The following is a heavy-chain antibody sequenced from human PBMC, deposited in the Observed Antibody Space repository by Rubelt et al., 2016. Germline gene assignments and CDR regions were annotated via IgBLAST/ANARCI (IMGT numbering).Heavy chain of an antibody. J-gene: IGHJ5*02. CDR2: IYNSGST. D-gene: IGHD6-19*01. V-gene: IGHV4-61*05. Sequence: QLQLQESGPGLVKPSETLSLTCTVSGGSISSSTYYWGWIRQPPGKGLEWIGYIYNSGSTNYNPSLKSRVTISVDTSKNQFSLRLGSGTAADTAVYYCARQKTDSSGWYYWFDPWGQGTPVTVSS. CDR3: ARQKTDSSGWYYWFDP. CDR1: GGSISSSTYY.